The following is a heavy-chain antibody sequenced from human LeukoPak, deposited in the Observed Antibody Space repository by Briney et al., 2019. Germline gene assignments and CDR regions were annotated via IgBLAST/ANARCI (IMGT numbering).Heavy chain of an antibody. CDR2: TYYMSKWFH. Sequence: SQTLSLTWAISGDTVSGNSGAWIWIRQSPSRGLEWLGRTYYMSKWFHDYAISVKGRIIISPDTANNQFSLHLSSVTADDTGVYYCARALERYYFDFWGQGTLVTVSS. CDR3: ARALERYYFDF. J-gene: IGHJ4*02. D-gene: IGHD1-1*01. V-gene: IGHV6-1*01. CDR1: GDTVSGNSGA.